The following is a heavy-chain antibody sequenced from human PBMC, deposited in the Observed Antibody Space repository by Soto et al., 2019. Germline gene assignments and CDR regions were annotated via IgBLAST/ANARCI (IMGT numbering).Heavy chain of an antibody. CDR3: AREGVEASSLWFDP. CDR1: GYTFTNND. CDR2: MNTNTNTT. V-gene: IGHV1-8*01. J-gene: IGHJ5*02. Sequence: ASVKVSCKASGYTFTNNDINWVRQAPGQGLEWIGWMNTNTNTTESAEVFEGRVSLTWDTSISTAYMQLNSLKIDDTAVYYCAREGVEASSLWFDPWGQGTLVTVSS.